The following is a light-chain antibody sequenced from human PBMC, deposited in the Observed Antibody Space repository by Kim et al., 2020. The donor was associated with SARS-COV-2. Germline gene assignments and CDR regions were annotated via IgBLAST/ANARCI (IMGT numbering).Light chain of an antibody. J-gene: IGKJ2*01. CDR2: LAS. V-gene: IGKV1-5*03. Sequence: ASGGSRVTITCQASQTISTWLTWYQQKPGKAPNLLIYLASTLESGVPSRFIGSGSGTEFTLTIDSLQPDDFATYYCQHYSRFPYTFGQGTKVDIK. CDR3: QHYSRFPYT. CDR1: QTISTW.